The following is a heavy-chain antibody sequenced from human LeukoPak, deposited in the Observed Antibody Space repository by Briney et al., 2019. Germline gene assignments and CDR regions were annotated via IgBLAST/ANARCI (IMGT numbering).Heavy chain of an antibody. CDR2: ISSSSSTI. D-gene: IGHD1-26*01. CDR3: ARAWYSWGYYFDY. Sequence: PGGSLRLSCAASGFTFSSYSMNWVRQAPGKGLEWVSYISSSSSTIFYADSVKGRFTFSRDNAKNSLYLQMHSLRDEDTAVYYCARAWYSWGYYFDYWGQGTLVTVSS. CDR1: GFTFSSYS. V-gene: IGHV3-48*02. J-gene: IGHJ4*02.